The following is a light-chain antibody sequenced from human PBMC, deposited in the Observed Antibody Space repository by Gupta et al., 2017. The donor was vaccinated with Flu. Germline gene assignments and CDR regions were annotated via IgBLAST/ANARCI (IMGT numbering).Light chain of an antibody. CDR1: QSISSY. J-gene: IGKJ1*01. V-gene: IGKV1-39*01. CDR3: LQSYRTPRT. Sequence: DIQMTQSPSSLSASVGDRVTITCRASQSISSYLNWYQQKPGKAPKLLIYAASSLDSGVPARFSGSGSGTDFTLKISSLQPEDVATYYCLQSYRTPRTFGQGTKVEIK. CDR2: AAS.